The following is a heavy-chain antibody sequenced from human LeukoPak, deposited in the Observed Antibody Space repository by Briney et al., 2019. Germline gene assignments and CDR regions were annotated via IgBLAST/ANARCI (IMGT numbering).Heavy chain of an antibody. Sequence: KXXXKASGXXXXXXXXXWVXQXPXQXXXXMGWISAYNGNTNYAQKLQGRVTMTTDTSTSTAYMELRSLRSDDTAVYYCARVNRGALIDYWGQGTLVTVSS. CDR2: ISAYNGNT. V-gene: IGHV1-18*01. CDR3: ARVNRGALIDY. CDR1: GXXXXXXX. D-gene: IGHD3-10*01. J-gene: IGHJ4*02.